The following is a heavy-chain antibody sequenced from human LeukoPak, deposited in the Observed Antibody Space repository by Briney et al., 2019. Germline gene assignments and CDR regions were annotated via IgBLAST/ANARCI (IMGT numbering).Heavy chain of an antibody. CDR2: IKSDGST. CDR3: TLTKGYSSSLSLDY. CDR1: GFTFSTYW. Sequence: GGSLRLSCAASGFTFSTYWMHWVRQAPGKGLVWVSRIKSDGSTNYADSVKGRFTISRDNAKNTLYLQMNSLRAEDTAVYYCTLTKGYSSSLSLDYWGQGTLVTVSS. D-gene: IGHD6-6*01. J-gene: IGHJ4*02. V-gene: IGHV3-74*01.